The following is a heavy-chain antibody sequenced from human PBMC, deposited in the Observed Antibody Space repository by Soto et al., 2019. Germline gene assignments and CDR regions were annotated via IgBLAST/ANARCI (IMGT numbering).Heavy chain of an antibody. Sequence: QVQLQESGPGLVKPSETLSLTCTVSGGSISNYYWSWVRQPPGKGLEWIGYIYDSGSTNYNPSLNSRVTTSLDTAKIQFSMRLTSVTAADTAVYYCAAAPRHWGQGTLVTVSS. CDR1: GGSISNYY. D-gene: IGHD2-15*01. CDR2: IYDSGST. CDR3: AAAPRH. J-gene: IGHJ4*02. V-gene: IGHV4-59*01.